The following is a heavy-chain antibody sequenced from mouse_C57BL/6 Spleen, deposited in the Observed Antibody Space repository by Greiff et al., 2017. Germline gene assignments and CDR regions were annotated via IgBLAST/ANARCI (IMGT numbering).Heavy chain of an antibody. CDR1: GFTFSSYG. Sequence: DVKLVESGGDLVKPGGSLKLSCVASGFTFSSYGMSWVRQTPDKRLEWVATISSGGSYTYYHDSVKGRFTISRDNAKNTLYLQMISLKSDDTAMYYCARQGGDYGSSYLDYWGQGTTLTVSS. CDR3: ARQGGDYGSSYLDY. V-gene: IGHV5-6*02. D-gene: IGHD1-1*01. J-gene: IGHJ2*01. CDR2: ISSGGSYT.